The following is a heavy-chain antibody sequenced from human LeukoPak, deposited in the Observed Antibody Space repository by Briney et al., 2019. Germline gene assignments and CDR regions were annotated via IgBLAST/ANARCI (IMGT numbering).Heavy chain of an antibody. D-gene: IGHD3-22*01. V-gene: IGHV3-30*04. CDR1: GLTFSSYA. Sequence: GGSLRLSCAASGLTFSSYAMHWVGQAPGKGLEWVPVISYDGSNKYYADSVKGRFTISRDNSKNTLYLQMNSLRAEDTAVYYCARTSADYDLPFYYYYYMDVWGKGTTVTVSS. CDR2: ISYDGSNK. CDR3: ARTSADYDLPFYYYYYMDV. J-gene: IGHJ6*03.